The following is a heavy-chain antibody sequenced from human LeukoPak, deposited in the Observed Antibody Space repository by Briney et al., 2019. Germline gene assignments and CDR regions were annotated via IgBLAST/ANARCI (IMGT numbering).Heavy chain of an antibody. Sequence: SETLSLTCAVYGGSFSGYYWSWIRQPPGKGLEWIGEINRSGSTNYNPSLKSRVTISVDTSKNQFSLKLSSVTAADTAVYYCAREIPGYYYDSSGYPDYWGQGTLVTVSS. D-gene: IGHD3-22*01. J-gene: IGHJ4*02. CDR3: AREIPGYYYDSSGYPDY. CDR2: INRSGST. CDR1: GGSFSGYY. V-gene: IGHV4-34*01.